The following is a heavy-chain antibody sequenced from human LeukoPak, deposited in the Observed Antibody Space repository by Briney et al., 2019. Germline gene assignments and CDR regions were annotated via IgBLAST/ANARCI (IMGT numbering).Heavy chain of an antibody. J-gene: IGHJ6*02. Sequence: RSGGSLRLSCAASGFTFSSYSMNWVRQAPGKGLEWVSSISSSSSYIYYADSVKGRFTISRDNAKNSLYLQMNSLRAEDTAVYYCARDRIAVAANYYYGMDVWGQGTTVTVSS. CDR2: ISSSSSYI. V-gene: IGHV3-21*01. CDR3: ARDRIAVAANYYYGMDV. D-gene: IGHD6-19*01. CDR1: GFTFSSYS.